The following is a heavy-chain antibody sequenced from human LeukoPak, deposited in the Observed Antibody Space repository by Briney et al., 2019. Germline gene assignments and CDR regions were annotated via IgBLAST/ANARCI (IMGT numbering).Heavy chain of an antibody. CDR3: ARFTFYNFYAMDV. CDR2: IYYSGST. CDR1: GFTFSSYW. J-gene: IGHJ6*01. Sequence: PGGSLRLSCAASGFTFSSYWMSWVRQPPGKGLEWIGSIYYSGSTYYNPSLKSRVTISVDTSKNQFSLKVTSVTAADTAVYFCARFTFYNFYAMDVWGQGTTVTVSS. V-gene: IGHV4-39*07.